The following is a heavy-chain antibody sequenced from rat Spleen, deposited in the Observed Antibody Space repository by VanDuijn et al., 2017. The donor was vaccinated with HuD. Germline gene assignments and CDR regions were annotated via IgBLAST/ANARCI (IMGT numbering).Heavy chain of an antibody. CDR3: ARRHYGYTDYFDY. D-gene: IGHD1-9*01. CDR1: GFTFSDYY. Sequence: EVQLVESDGGLVQPGRSLKLSCAASGFTFSDYYMAWVRQAPTKGLEWVATISSDGGTTYYRDSVKGRFTISRDNAKNTLFLQMDSLRSEDTATYYCARRHYGYTDYFDYWGQGVMVTVSS. CDR2: ISSDGGTT. V-gene: IGHV5-29*01. J-gene: IGHJ2*01.